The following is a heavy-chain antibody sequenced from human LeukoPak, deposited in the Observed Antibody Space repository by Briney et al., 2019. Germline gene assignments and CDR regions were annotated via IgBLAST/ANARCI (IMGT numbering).Heavy chain of an antibody. CDR1: GGSISSSSYY. CDR2: IYTSGST. D-gene: IGHD2-15*01. J-gene: IGHJ3*02. CDR3: IGGSWVKSAYAFDI. V-gene: IGHV4-61*05. Sequence: PSETLSLTCTVSGGSISSSSYYWGWIRQPPGKGLEWIGRIYTSGSTNYNPSLKGRVTMSVDTSKNQFSLKLSSVTAADTAVYYCIGGSWVKSAYAFDIWGQGTMVTVSS.